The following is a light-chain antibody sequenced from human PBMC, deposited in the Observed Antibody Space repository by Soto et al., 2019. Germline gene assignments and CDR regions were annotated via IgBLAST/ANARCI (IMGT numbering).Light chain of an antibody. CDR3: QQYNTYWT. CDR1: QSISSY. J-gene: IGKJ1*01. Sequence: DIQMTQSPSSLSASVGVSVTITCRASQSISSYLNWYQQKPGKAPKLLIYKASSLQSGVPSRFSGSGSGTEFTLTISSLQPDDFATYYCQQYNTYWTFGQGSNVDIK. V-gene: IGKV1-5*03. CDR2: KAS.